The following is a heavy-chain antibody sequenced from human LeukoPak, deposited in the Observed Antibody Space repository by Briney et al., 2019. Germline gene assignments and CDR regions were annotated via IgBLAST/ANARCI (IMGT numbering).Heavy chain of an antibody. D-gene: IGHD4-17*01. Sequence: GGSLRLSCAASGLTFRNYGMHWVRQAPGKGLVWVSRITNDGSSTTYADSVKGRFTISRDNAKNMLYLQVNSLRAEDTAVYYCARSGDYLSAFDIWGQGTMVTVSS. J-gene: IGHJ3*02. CDR3: ARSGDYLSAFDI. V-gene: IGHV3-74*01. CDR2: ITNDGSST. CDR1: GLTFRNYG.